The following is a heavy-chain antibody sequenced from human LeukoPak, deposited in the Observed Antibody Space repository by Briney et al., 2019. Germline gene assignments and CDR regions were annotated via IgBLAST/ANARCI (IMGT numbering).Heavy chain of an antibody. D-gene: IGHD2-8*01. CDR3: ARGDIVLMVYASHGNWFDP. CDR2: INAGNGNT. CDR1: GYTFTSYA. Sequence: ASVKVSCKASGYTFTSYAMHWVRQAPGQRLEWMGWINAGNGNTKYSQKFQGRVTITRDTSASTAYMELSSLRSEDTAVYYCARGDIVLMVYASHGNWFDPWGQGTLVTVSS. J-gene: IGHJ5*02. V-gene: IGHV1-3*01.